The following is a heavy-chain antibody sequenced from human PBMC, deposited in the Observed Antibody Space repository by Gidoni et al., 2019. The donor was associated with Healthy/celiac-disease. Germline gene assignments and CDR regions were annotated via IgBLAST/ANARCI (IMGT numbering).Heavy chain of an antibody. J-gene: IGHJ4*02. D-gene: IGHD3-10*01. Sequence: QVQLQQGGAGLLKPAETLSLTGAVYGGSFSGYYWSWIRQPPGKGLEWMWEIQHSGSTNYNPSLKSRVTISVDTSKNQFSLKLSSVTAADTAVYYCARGARILYGSGSYPGGYWGQGTLVTVSS. CDR3: ARGARILYGSGSYPGGY. V-gene: IGHV4-34*01. CDR2: IQHSGST. CDR1: GGSFSGYY.